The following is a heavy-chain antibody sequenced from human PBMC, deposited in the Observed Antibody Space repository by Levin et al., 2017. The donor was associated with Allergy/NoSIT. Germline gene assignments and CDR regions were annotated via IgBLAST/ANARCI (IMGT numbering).Heavy chain of an antibody. CDR3: ARYGGLWSGYPDTYWYFDL. Sequence: GGSLRLSCAASGFTFNIYTMNWVRQAPGKGLEWVSYISSSSSTIYYTDSVKGRFTISRDNAKSSLYLQMNSLRAEDTAVYYCARYGGLWSGYPDTYWYFDLWGRGTLVTVSS. V-gene: IGHV3-48*01. CDR1: GFTFNIYT. D-gene: IGHD3-3*01. CDR2: ISSSSSTI. J-gene: IGHJ2*01.